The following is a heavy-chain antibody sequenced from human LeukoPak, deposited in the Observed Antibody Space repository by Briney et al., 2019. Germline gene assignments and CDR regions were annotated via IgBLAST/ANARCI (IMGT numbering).Heavy chain of an antibody. V-gene: IGHV3-23*01. CDR1: GFTFSDYA. D-gene: IGHD3-3*01. J-gene: IGHJ4*02. Sequence: GGSLRLSCAASGFTFSDYALSWVRQTPGKGLEWVAATTGSSGDTYHADSVKGRFTISRDNAKNSLYLQMNSLRAEDTAVYYCVRDFRFLEDYWGQGTLVTVSS. CDR2: TTGSSGDT. CDR3: VRDFRFLEDY.